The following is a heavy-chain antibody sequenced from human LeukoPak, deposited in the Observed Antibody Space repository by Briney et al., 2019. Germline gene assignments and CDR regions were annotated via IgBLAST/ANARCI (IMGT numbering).Heavy chain of an antibody. CDR3: ARGSTGPDY. J-gene: IGHJ4*02. CDR2: IYHSGST. D-gene: IGHD4-11*01. Sequence: SETLSLTCTVSGYSLRSGYYWGWIRQPPGKGLEWIGSIYHSGSTYYNPSLKSRVTISVDTSKNQFSLKLSSVTAADTAVYYCARGSTGPDYWGQGTLVTVSS. V-gene: IGHV4-38-2*02. CDR1: GYSLRSGYY.